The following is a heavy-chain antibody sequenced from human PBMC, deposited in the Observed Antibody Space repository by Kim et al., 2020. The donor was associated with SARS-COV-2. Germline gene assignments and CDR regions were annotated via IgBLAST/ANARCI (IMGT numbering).Heavy chain of an antibody. D-gene: IGHD5-12*01. CDR1: GFTFSSYW. V-gene: IGHV3-74*01. J-gene: IGHJ4*02. CDR2: INSDGSST. Sequence: GGSLRLSCAASGFTFSSYWMHWVRQAPGKGLVWVSRINSDGSSTSYADSVKGRFTISRDNAKNTLYLQMNSLRAEDTAVYYCARTRGYSGYDPPDYWGQGTLVTVSS. CDR3: ARTRGYSGYDPPDY.